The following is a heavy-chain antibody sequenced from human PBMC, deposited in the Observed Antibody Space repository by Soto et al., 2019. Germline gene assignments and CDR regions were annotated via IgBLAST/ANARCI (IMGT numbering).Heavy chain of an antibody. Sequence: GGSLRLSCAGFGFTLSDAWMSWVRQAPGKGLEWVGRIRSRTDGGTTDYAAPVKGRFTISRDDSKNAVYLEMNNLHTEDTAVYYCTTDTAGYHLVILYSFGLDVWGQGTTVTVSS. D-gene: IGHD6-25*01. CDR1: GFTLSDAW. CDR2: IRSRTDGGTT. V-gene: IGHV3-15*01. CDR3: TTDTAGYHLVILYSFGLDV. J-gene: IGHJ6*02.